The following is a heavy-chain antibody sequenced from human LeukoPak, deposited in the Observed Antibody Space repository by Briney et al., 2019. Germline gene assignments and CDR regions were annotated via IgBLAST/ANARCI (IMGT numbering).Heavy chain of an antibody. D-gene: IGHD5-18*01. J-gene: IGHJ4*02. Sequence: GGSLRLSCAASGFTFSSYEMNWVRQAPGKGLEWISYISNSGSSTFYADSVKDRFTIARDNARSSLYLQMNSLRADDTAVYYCARDRPDRGYSYGRDFDYWGQGTLVTVSS. CDR3: ARDRPDRGYSYGRDFDY. CDR2: ISNSGSST. V-gene: IGHV3-48*03. CDR1: GFTFSSYE.